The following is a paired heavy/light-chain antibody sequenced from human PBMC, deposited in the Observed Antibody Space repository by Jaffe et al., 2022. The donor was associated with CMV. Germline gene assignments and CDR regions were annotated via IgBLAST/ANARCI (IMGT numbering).Heavy chain of an antibody. J-gene: IGHJ4*02. CDR2: VWADGIHK. Sequence: QVQLVESGGGVVQPGRSLRLSCAASGFTLSTYGMHWIRQAPGKGLEWVAIVWADGIHKYYADSVKGRFTISRDKSNNTLYLQMNSLRAEDTAVYYCAGDIGYDYFDSWGQGTLVTVSS. V-gene: IGHV3-33*08. CDR3: AGDIGYDYFDS. CDR1: GFTLSTYG. D-gene: IGHD5-12*01.
Light chain of an antibody. Sequence: QSALTQPRSVSGSPGQSVTISCTGTSSDVGGYSYVSWYQQHPGKAPKLMTHDVSQRPSGVPDRFSGSKSGNTASLTISGLQAEDEADYYCCSYAGSYTWVFGGGTKLTVL. CDR3: CSYAGSYTWV. J-gene: IGLJ3*02. CDR1: SSDVGGYSY. V-gene: IGLV2-11*01. CDR2: DVS.